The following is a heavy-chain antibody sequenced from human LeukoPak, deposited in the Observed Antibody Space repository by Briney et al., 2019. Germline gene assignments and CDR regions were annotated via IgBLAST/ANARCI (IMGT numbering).Heavy chain of an antibody. CDR2: ISSSGTTI. Sequence: HPGGSLRLSCAASGFTFSNYEMNWVRQPPGKGLEWVSYISSSGTTIQYADPVKGRFTISNDNAKNSLYLQMDALRAEDRAVYYCVRGDSGGMDYWGQGTLVTVSS. CDR1: GFTFSNYE. D-gene: IGHD3-16*01. J-gene: IGHJ4*02. CDR3: VRGDSGGMDY. V-gene: IGHV3-48*03.